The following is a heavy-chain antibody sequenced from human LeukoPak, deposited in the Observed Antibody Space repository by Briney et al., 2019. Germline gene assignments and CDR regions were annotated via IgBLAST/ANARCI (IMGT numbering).Heavy chain of an antibody. Sequence: GASVKVSCKVSGYTLTELSMHWVRQAPGKGLEWMGGFDPEDGETIYAQKFQGRVTMTEDTSTDTAYMELSSLRSEDTAVYYCATGNVVVVPAAMGRYYYYGMDVWGQGTTVTVSS. CDR3: ATGNVVVVPAAMGRYYYYGMDV. CDR2: FDPEDGET. CDR1: GYTLTELS. V-gene: IGHV1-24*01. J-gene: IGHJ6*02. D-gene: IGHD2-2*01.